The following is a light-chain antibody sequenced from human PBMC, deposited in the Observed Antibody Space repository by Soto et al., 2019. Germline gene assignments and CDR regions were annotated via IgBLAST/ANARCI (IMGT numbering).Light chain of an antibody. CDR2: DVS. CDR3: SSYTSSSTHV. J-gene: IGLJ1*01. Sequence: QCVLTQPASVSGSRGQSITISCTGTSSDVGAYNFVSWYQQHPGKLPKLMIFDVSRRPSGVSDRFSGSKSGNTASLTISGLQAEDEGDYYCSSYTSSSTHVFGSGTKLTVL. V-gene: IGLV2-14*03. CDR1: SSDVGAYNF.